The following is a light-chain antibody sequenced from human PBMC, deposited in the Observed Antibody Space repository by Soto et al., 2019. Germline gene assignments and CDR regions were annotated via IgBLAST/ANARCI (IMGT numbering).Light chain of an antibody. CDR3: HLYGNSLRT. CDR2: GAS. CDR1: QSVRSSY. Sequence: EIVLTQSPGTLSLSPGERATRSCRASQSVRSSYLAWYQQKPGQAPRLLIYGASNRATGIPDRFSGSGSGTDFTLTINRLEPEDFAVYYCHLYGNSLRTFGQGTKVEIK. J-gene: IGKJ1*01. V-gene: IGKV3-20*01.